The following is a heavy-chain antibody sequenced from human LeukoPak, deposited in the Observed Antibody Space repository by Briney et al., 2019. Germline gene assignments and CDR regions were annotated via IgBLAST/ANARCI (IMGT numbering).Heavy chain of an antibody. D-gene: IGHD3-22*01. CDR2: INHSGST. J-gene: IGHJ4*02. V-gene: IGHV4-34*01. CDR3: ARFRGYSYYFDY. Sequence: SETLSLTCAVYGGPFSGYYWSWIRQPPGKGLEWIGEINHSGSTNYNPSLKSRVTISVDTSKNQFSLKLSSVTAADTAVYYCARFRGYSYYFDYWGQGTLVTVSS. CDR1: GGPFSGYY.